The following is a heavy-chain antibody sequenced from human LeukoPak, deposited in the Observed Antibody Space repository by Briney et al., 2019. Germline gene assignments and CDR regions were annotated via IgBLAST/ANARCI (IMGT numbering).Heavy chain of an antibody. CDR3: ARDKNWKPDY. CDR2: ISAYNGNT. V-gene: IGHV1-18*01. D-gene: IGHD1-1*01. Sequence: ASVKVSCTASGGTFSSYAISWVRQAPGQGLEWMGWISAYNGNTNYAQRLQGRVTMTTDTSTSTVYMELRSLRSDDTAVYYCARDKNWKPDYWGQGTLVTVSS. CDR1: GGTFSSYA. J-gene: IGHJ4*02.